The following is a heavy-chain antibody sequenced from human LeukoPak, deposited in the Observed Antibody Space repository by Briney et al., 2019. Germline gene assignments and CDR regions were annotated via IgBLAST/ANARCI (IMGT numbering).Heavy chain of an antibody. CDR1: GYTFTSYD. Sequence: GASVKVSCKASGYTFTSYDINWVRQATGQGLEWMGWISAYNGNTNYAQKLQGRVTMTTDTSTSTAYMELRSLRSDDTAVYYCAKSPRWYSSGPIYFDYWGQGTLVTVSS. D-gene: IGHD6-19*01. V-gene: IGHV1-18*01. CDR2: ISAYNGNT. CDR3: AKSPRWYSSGPIYFDY. J-gene: IGHJ4*02.